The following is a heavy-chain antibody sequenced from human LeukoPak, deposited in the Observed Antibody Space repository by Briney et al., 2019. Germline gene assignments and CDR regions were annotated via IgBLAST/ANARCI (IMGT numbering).Heavy chain of an antibody. CDR2: IKKTGSET. CDR3: AREDGYCSGGNCYSYFDS. D-gene: IGHD2-15*01. V-gene: IGHV3-7*01. CDR1: GFTFSSFW. Sequence: GGSLRLSCGVSGFTFSSFWMSWVRQAPGKGLEWVAYIKKTGSETYYVDSVKGRFTITRDNTRNSLFLQMYSLRAEDTAVYFCAREDGYCSGGNCYSYFDSWGQGTLVTVSS. J-gene: IGHJ4*02.